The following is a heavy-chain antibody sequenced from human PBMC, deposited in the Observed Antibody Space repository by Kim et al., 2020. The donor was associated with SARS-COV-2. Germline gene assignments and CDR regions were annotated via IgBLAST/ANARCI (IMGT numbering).Heavy chain of an antibody. J-gene: IGHJ6*02. CDR1: GFTFSSYW. D-gene: IGHD3-9*01. Sequence: GGSLRLSCAASGFTFSSYWMSWVRQAPGKGLEWVANIKQDGSEKYYVDSVKGRFTISRDNAKNSLYLQMNSLRAEDTAVYYCARVGVLRYFDWLPRYGMDVWGQGTTVTVSS. CDR2: IKQDGSEK. V-gene: IGHV3-7*01. CDR3: ARVGVLRYFDWLPRYGMDV.